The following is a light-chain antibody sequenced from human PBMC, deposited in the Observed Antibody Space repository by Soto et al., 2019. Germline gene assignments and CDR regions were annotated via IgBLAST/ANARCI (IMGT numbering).Light chain of an antibody. CDR3: QDYKSSPYVV. CDR2: GNS. J-gene: IGLJ2*01. Sequence: QSVLTQPPSVSGAPGQRVTISCTGSSSNIGAGYDVHWYQQLPGTAPKLLIYGNSNRPSGVPDRFSGSKSGTSASLAITGLQSEDEADYYCQDYKSSPYVVFGGGTKLTVL. CDR1: SSNIGAGYD. V-gene: IGLV1-40*01.